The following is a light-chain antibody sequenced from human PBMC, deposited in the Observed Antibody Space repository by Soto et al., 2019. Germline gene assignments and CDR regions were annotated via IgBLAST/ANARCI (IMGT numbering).Light chain of an antibody. CDR1: QSVSSSY. Sequence: EIVLTQSPGTLSLSPGERATLSCRASQSVSSSYLAWYQQKPGQAPRLLIYGASSRSTGIPDRFSGSGSVTDFTLTISRLEPEDFAVYYCQQYGSSPSWTFGQWTKVEIK. J-gene: IGKJ1*01. CDR3: QQYGSSPSWT. V-gene: IGKV3-20*01. CDR2: GAS.